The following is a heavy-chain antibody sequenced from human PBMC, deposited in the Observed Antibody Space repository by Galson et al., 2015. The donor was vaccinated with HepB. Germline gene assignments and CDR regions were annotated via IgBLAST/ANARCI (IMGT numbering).Heavy chain of an antibody. V-gene: IGHV3-33*08. CDR1: GFTFSSYG. J-gene: IGHJ4*02. Sequence: SLRLSCAASGFTFSSYGMHWVRQAPGKGLEWVAVIWYDGSNKYYADSVKGRFTISRDNSKNTLYLQMNSLRAEDTAVYYCARAVGIAVAGLGFDYWGQGTLVTVSS. CDR3: ARAVGIAVAGLGFDY. CDR2: IWYDGSNK. D-gene: IGHD6-19*01.